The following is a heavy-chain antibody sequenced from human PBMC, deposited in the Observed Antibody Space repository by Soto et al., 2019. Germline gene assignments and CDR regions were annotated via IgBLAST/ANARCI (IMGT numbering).Heavy chain of an antibody. Sequence: EVQLVESGGGLVQPGGSLRLSCAASGFTVSSSYMGWVRHAPGKGLVLVSSIYTGGNTYYADSVRGRFTVSTDNSKDTLYLQMNSLRVDDAAMYYCARHVGSYWYFDLWGRGTLVTVSS. CDR1: GFTVSSSY. J-gene: IGHJ2*01. CDR3: ARHVGSYWYFDL. D-gene: IGHD1-26*01. V-gene: IGHV3-66*04. CDR2: IYTGGNT.